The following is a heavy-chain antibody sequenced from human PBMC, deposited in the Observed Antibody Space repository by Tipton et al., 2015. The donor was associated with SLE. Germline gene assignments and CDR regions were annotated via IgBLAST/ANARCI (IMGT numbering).Heavy chain of an antibody. J-gene: IGHJ4*02. CDR1: GGSIGSSGYY. CDR2: IYYSGGA. V-gene: IGHV4-39*01. Sequence: TLSLTCTVSGGSIGSSGYYWGWIRQPPGKGLEWIGSIYYSGGAYYNPSLESRATISLDTSKNHFSLKLSSVIAADTAVYYCARHDSSAPNRPVDYWGQGTLVTVSS. CDR3: ARHDSSAPNRPVDY. D-gene: IGHD6-25*01.